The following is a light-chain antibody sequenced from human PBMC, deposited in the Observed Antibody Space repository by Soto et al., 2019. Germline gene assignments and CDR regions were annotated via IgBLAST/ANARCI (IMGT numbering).Light chain of an antibody. CDR3: MQGIRWPWP. J-gene: IGKJ1*01. CDR1: QSLVHSDGNTY. V-gene: IGKV2-30*02. Sequence: DVVMTQSPLSLPVTLGQPASISCRSSQSLVHSDGNTYLNWFQQRPGQSPRRLIYKVSNRDSGVPDRFSGGGSGTDFTLKISRVEAEDVGGYYCMQGIRWPWPFGQGTKVDMK. CDR2: KVS.